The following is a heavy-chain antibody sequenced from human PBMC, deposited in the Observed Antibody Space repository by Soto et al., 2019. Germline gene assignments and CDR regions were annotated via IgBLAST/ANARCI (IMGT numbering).Heavy chain of an antibody. D-gene: IGHD3-10*01. V-gene: IGHV3-30*18. Sequence: QVQLVESGGGVVQPGRSLRLSCAASGFTFSSYGMHWVRQAPGKGLEWVAVISYDGSNKYYADSVKGRFTISRDNSKNTLYLQMNSLRADDTAVYYCAKDPLQWFGELPKSGFMGVWGQGTTVTVSS. CDR2: ISYDGSNK. CDR3: AKDPLQWFGELPKSGFMGV. J-gene: IGHJ6*02. CDR1: GFTFSSYG.